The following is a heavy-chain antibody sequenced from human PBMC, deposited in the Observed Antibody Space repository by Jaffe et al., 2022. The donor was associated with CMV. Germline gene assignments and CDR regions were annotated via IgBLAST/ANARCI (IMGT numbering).Heavy chain of an antibody. Sequence: DVQLVQSGAEVKKPGESLKISCKASGYSFTSYWIGWVRQMPGKGLEWMGIIYPGDSDTRYSPSFQGQVTISADKSISTAYLQWSSLKASDTAMYYCVRTLAYCGADCYSPPDYWGQGTLVTVSS. V-gene: IGHV5-51*01. CDR2: IYPGDSDT. CDR1: GYSFTSYW. D-gene: IGHD2-21*02. J-gene: IGHJ4*02. CDR3: VRTLAYCGADCYSPPDY.